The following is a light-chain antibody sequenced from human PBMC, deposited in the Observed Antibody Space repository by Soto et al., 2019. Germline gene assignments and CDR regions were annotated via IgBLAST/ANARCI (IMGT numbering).Light chain of an antibody. Sequence: DIQMTQSPSSLSASIGDRVTITCRASQDISNYLAWYQQKPGRLPELLIYCASTLQSGVPARFSGSGSATDFTLTISRLQPEDVATYYCQNYKSVPLTFGGGTKVEVK. CDR1: QDISNY. V-gene: IGKV1-27*01. CDR3: QNYKSVPLT. J-gene: IGKJ4*01. CDR2: CAS.